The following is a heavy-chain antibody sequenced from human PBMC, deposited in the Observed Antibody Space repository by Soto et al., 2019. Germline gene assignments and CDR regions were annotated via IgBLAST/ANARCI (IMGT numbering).Heavy chain of an antibody. CDR3: VRAVYCSGGRCYARLAY. CDR2: IYYRGIT. Sequence: QVQLQESGPGLVKPSETLSLTCTVSGGSVSSGSYYWSWIRQPPGKGLEWTGYIYYRGITNYSPSLEGRAATTVDPSKNQFSLTLSSVTAADTAVYYCVRAVYCSGGRCYARLAYWGQGTLVTVS. CDR1: GGSVSSGSYY. V-gene: IGHV4-61*01. D-gene: IGHD2-15*01. J-gene: IGHJ4*02.